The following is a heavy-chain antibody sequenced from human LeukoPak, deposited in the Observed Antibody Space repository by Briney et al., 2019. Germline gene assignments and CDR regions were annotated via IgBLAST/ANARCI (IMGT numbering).Heavy chain of an antibody. D-gene: IGHD3-10*01. CDR3: ARGENGSFDH. CDR1: GVTFEDYY. J-gene: IGHJ4*02. V-gene: IGHV3-11*01. CDR2: VSSTGGDK. Sequence: GGSLRLSCTGSGVTFEDYYLSWIRQAPGKGLEWISYVSSTGGDKFYADPVKGRFTISRDNARNSLYMEMYDLIAEDTAFYYCARGENGSFDHWGQGTLVIVSS.